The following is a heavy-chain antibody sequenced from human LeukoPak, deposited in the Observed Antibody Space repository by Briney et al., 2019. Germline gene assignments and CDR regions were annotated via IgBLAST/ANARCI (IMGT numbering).Heavy chain of an antibody. CDR1: GGSISSYY. CDR3: ARGGGYIHDAFDI. V-gene: IGHV4-59*01. J-gene: IGHJ3*02. Sequence: SETLPLTCTVSGGSISSYYWSWIRQPPGKGLEWIGYIYYSGSTNYNPSLKSRVTISVDTSKNQFSLKLSSVTAADTAVYYCARGGGYIHDAFDIWGQGTMVTVSS. CDR2: IYYSGST. D-gene: IGHD5-24*01.